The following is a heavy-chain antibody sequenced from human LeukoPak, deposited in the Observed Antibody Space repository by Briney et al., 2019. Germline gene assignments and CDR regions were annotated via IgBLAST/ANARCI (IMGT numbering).Heavy chain of an antibody. CDR3: ARDKRTTYGHFDY. V-gene: IGHV3-21*01. Sequence: GGSLRLSCAASGFTFSSYSMNWVRQAPGKGLEWVSSISSSSSYIYYADSVKGRFTISRDNAKNSLYPQMNSLRAEDTAVYYCARDKRTTYGHFDYWGQGTLVTVSS. D-gene: IGHD4-17*01. CDR2: ISSSSSYI. CDR1: GFTFSSYS. J-gene: IGHJ4*02.